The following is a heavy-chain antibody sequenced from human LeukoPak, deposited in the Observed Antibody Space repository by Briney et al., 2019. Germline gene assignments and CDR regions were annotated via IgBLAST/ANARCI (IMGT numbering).Heavy chain of an antibody. V-gene: IGHV3-73*01. CDR3: TGSHYDSSGYYYF. Sequence: GGSLRLSCAASGFTFSGSAMHWVRQASGKGLEWVGRIRSKANSYATAYAASVKGRFTISRDDSKNTAYLQMNSLKTEDTAVYYCTGSHYDSSGYYYFWGQGTLVTVSS. CDR2: IRSKANSYAT. CDR1: GFTFSGSA. D-gene: IGHD3-22*01. J-gene: IGHJ4*02.